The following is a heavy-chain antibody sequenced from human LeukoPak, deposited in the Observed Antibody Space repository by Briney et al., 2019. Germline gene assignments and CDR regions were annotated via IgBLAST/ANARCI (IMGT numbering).Heavy chain of an antibody. J-gene: IGHJ5*02. Sequence: PSETLSLTCTVSGGSISSGGYYWSWIRQHPGKGLEWIGYIYYSGSTYYNPSLKSRVTISVDTSKNQFSLKLSSVTAADTAVYYCARDNPYSDSSGYEPNNWFDPWGQGTLVTVSS. CDR2: IYYSGST. CDR1: GGSISSGGYY. V-gene: IGHV4-31*03. D-gene: IGHD3-22*01. CDR3: ARDNPYSDSSGYEPNNWFDP.